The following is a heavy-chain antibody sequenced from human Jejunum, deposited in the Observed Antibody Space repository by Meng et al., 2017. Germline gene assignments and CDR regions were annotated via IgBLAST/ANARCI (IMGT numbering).Heavy chain of an antibody. Sequence: QVQLQESGPGLVKPSGNLALTFAVSCGSIISSHWWSWVRQPPGKGLEWIGEIYHNGNTNYNPSLKSRVTISSDKSKNQFSLKLSSVTAADTAVYYCARLGYCSSTSCYPDYWGQGTLVTVSS. D-gene: IGHD2-2*01. V-gene: IGHV4-4*02. CDR2: IYHNGNT. J-gene: IGHJ4*02. CDR3: ARLGYCSSTSCYPDY. CDR1: CGSIISSHW.